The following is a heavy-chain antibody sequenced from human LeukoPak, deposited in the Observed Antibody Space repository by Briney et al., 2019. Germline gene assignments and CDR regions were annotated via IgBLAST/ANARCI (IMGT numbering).Heavy chain of an antibody. CDR2: IYPGDSDM. CDR1: GYNFINYY. V-gene: IGHV5-51*01. J-gene: IGHJ3*02. Sequence: GESLKISCKASGYNFINYYIGWVRQMPGKGLEWMGIIYPGDSDMRYGPSFQGPVTISADKSISTAYLQWSSLKASDTAMYYCARRVISRNYYDSSGSSDAFDIWGQGTMDTVSS. D-gene: IGHD3-22*01. CDR3: ARRVISRNYYDSSGSSDAFDI.